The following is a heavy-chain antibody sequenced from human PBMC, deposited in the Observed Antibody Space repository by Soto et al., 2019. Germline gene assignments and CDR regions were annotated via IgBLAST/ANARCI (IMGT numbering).Heavy chain of an antibody. CDR3: AKDGNDFWSGYYTQYYFDY. CDR2: ISGSGGST. J-gene: IGHJ4*02. D-gene: IGHD3-3*01. V-gene: IGHV3-23*01. CDR1: GFTFSSYA. Sequence: PGGSLRLSCAASGFTFSSYAMSWVRQAPGKGLEWVSAISGSGGSTYYADSVKGRFTISRDNSKNTLYLQMNSLRAEDTAVYYCAKDGNDFWSGYYTQYYFDYWGQGTLVTVSS.